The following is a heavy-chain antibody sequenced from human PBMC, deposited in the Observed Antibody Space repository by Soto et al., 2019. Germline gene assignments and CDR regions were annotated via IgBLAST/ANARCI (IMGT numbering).Heavy chain of an antibody. J-gene: IGHJ4*01. V-gene: IGHV1-18*01. CDR1: GYTFTHYG. CDR2: ISTYNGNT. Sequence: QVHLVQYGAEVKKPGASVKVSCKASGYTFTHYGLTWVRQAPGQGLDWVGWISTYNGNTNYAQNLQGRVTMTTDTSTSTAYMEMRSLRSDDTALYYCALLPYWNSSSCYYFAYWGHGTLVTVAS. CDR3: ALLPYWNSSSCYYFAY. D-gene: IGHD2-2*01.